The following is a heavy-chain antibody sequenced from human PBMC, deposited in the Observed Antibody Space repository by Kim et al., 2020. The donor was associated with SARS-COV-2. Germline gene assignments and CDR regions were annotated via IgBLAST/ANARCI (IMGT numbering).Heavy chain of an antibody. D-gene: IGHD6-19*01. J-gene: IGHJ6*02. CDR1: GYSFTSYW. V-gene: IGHV5-51*01. CDR2: IYPGDSDT. Sequence: GESLKISCKGSGYSFTSYWIGWVRQMPGKGLEWMGIIYPGDSDTRYSPSFQGQVTISADKSISTAYLQWSSLKASDTAMYYCARPVEEHYYGMDVWGQGTTVTVSS. CDR3: ARPVEEHYYGMDV.